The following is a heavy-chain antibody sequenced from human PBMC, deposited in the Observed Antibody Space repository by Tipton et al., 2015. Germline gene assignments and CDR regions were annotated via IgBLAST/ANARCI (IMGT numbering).Heavy chain of an antibody. J-gene: IGHJ4*02. CDR3: ARLVGVGSYYFDY. D-gene: IGHD2-15*01. CDR1: GFTFTNYW. CDR2: VNSDGSST. Sequence: SLRLSCAASGFTFTNYWMHWVRQAPGKGLVWVSRVNSDGSSTSYAESVKGRFTISRDNSKNTLYLQMNSLRAEDTAVYYCARLVGVGSYYFDYWGQGTLVTVSS. V-gene: IGHV3-74*01.